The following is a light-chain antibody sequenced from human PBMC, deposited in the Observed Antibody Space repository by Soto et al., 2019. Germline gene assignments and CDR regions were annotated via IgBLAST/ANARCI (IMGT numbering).Light chain of an antibody. J-gene: IGLJ2*01. V-gene: IGLV1-40*01. Sequence: QSVLTQPPSVSGAPGQRVTISCTGCSSNIGAGYDVHWYQQLPGTAPKLLIYGNSNRPSGVPDRFSGSKSGTSASLAITGLHAEDQADYYCQSYDSSLSGYVVFGGGTKLTVL. CDR3: QSYDSSLSGYVV. CDR1: SSNIGAGYD. CDR2: GNS.